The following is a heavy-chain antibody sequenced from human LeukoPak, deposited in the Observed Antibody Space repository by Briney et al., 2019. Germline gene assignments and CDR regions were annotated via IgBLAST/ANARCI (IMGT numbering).Heavy chain of an antibody. V-gene: IGHV1-2*06. CDR3: ARDGKRSVEPAAIWWFDP. CDR2: INPNSGGT. CDR1: GYTFTGYY. D-gene: IGHD2-2*02. Sequence: ASVKVSCKASGYTFTGYYMHWVPQAPGQGLEWMGRINPNSGGTNYAQKLQGRITITTDTSISTAYMELSRLRSDDTAVYYCARDGKRSVEPAAIWWFDPWGQGTLVTVSS. J-gene: IGHJ5*02.